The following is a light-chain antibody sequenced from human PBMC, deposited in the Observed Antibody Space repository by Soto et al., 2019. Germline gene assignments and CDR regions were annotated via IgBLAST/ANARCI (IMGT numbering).Light chain of an antibody. V-gene: IGLV4-60*02. CDR1: SGHSSYI. CDR2: LEGSGSY. J-gene: IGLJ2*01. CDR3: ETWDSNTRV. Sequence: QPVLTQSSSASASLGSSVKLTCTLSSGHSSYIIAWHHQQPGKAPRYLMKLEGSGSYNKGSGVPDRFSGSSSGADRYLTISNLQFDDEANYYCETWDSNTRVFCGGTKLTVL.